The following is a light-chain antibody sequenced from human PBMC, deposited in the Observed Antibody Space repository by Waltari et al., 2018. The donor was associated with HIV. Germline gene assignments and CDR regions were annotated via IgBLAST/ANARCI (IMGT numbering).Light chain of an antibody. J-gene: IGKJ2*01. CDR2: GAS. CDR1: QSVSSSY. CDR3: QQYGSSPYT. Sequence: EIVLTQSPGTLSLSQGERATLSCRASQSVSSSYLAWYQQKPGQAPRLLIYGASCRATGIPDRFSGSGSGTDFTLTSSRLEPEDFAVYYCQQYGSSPYTFGQGTKLDIK. V-gene: IGKV3-20*01.